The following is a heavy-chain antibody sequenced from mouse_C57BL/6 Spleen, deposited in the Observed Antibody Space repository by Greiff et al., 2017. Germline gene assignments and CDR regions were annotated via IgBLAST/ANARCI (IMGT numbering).Heavy chain of an antibody. D-gene: IGHD2-5*01. J-gene: IGHJ4*01. CDR1: GFTFSSYG. CDR3: ARQRSNYPYYYAIDY. Sequence: DVQLVESGGDLVKPGGSLKLSCAASGFTFSSYGMSWVRQTPDKRLEWVATISSGGSYTYYPDSVKGRFTISRDNAKNTLYLQMSSLKSEDTAMYYCARQRSNYPYYYAIDYWGQGTSVTVSS. CDR2: ISSGGSYT. V-gene: IGHV5-6*01.